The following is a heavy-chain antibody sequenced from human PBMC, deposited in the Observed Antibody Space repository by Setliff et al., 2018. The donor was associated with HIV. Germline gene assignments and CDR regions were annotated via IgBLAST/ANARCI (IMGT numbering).Heavy chain of an antibody. CDR2: IYTTGST. CDR3: AKVVVRSRFLEWSPSRDYSYYYMDV. J-gene: IGHJ6*03. Sequence: LSLTCTVSGGSIGSGSHYWSWIRQPAGKGLEWIGHIYTTGSTNYNPSLKSRVTISADTSNNQFSLKLSSVTAADTAVYYCAKVVVRSRFLEWSPSRDYSYYYMDVWGKGTTVTV. CDR1: GGSIGSGSHY. D-gene: IGHD3-3*01. V-gene: IGHV4-61*09.